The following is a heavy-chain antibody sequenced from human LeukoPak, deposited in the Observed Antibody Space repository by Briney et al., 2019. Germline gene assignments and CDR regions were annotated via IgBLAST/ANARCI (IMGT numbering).Heavy chain of an antibody. Sequence: SVKVSCKASGGTFSSYAISWVRQAPGQGLEWMGGIIPIFGTANYAQKFQGRVTITADESTSTAYMELSSLRSEDTAVYYCARDLHGGNSPVGYWGQGTLVTVSS. V-gene: IGHV1-69*13. CDR2: IIPIFGTA. D-gene: IGHD4-23*01. CDR3: ARDLHGGNSPVGY. J-gene: IGHJ4*02. CDR1: GGTFSSYA.